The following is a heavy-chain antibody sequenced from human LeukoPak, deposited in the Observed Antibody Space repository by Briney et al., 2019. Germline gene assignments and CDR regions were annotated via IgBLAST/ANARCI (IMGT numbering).Heavy chain of an antibody. D-gene: IGHD2-21*01. CDR1: GFGLSTYY. CDR2: IRQDGSET. J-gene: IGHJ5*01. CDR3: ATYRTVARTNWFDS. Sequence: GGSLRLSCAASGFGLSTYYMSWVRQAPGKGLEWVANIRQDGSETFYVDSVKGRFTISRDNAKNSLYLQLSSLRVEDTAVYYCATYRTVARTNWFDSWGRGTLVTVSS. V-gene: IGHV3-7*01.